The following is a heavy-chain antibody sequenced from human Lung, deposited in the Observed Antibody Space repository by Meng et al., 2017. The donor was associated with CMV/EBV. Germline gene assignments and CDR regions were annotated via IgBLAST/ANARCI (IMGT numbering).Heavy chain of an antibody. J-gene: IGHJ5*02. CDR3: AREYCSVPICSYNPHWYDP. CDR2: INPSDGRP. Sequence: FTAYHVHWMRPAPGQGLEWVGMINPSDGRPTYAQHFQGRVTMTRDTSTSTVYMDLRGLTSDDTALYFCAREYCSVPICSYNPHWYDPWGQGTLVTVSS. CDR1: FTAYH. V-gene: IGHV1-46*01. D-gene: IGHD2-8*02.